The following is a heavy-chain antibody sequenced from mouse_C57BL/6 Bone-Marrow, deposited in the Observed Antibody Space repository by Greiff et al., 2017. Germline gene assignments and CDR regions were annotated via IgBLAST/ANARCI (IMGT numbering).Heavy chain of an antibody. D-gene: IGHD1-1*01. CDR2: IYPSDSET. J-gene: IGHJ2*01. CDR3: ARSRIYYYGSSYFDY. V-gene: IGHV1-61*01. CDR1: GYTFTSYW. Sequence: QVQLQQPGAELVRPGSSVKLSCKASGYTFTSYWMDWVKQRPGQGLEWIGNIYPSDSETNYNQKFKDKATLTVDKSSSTAYMQLSSLTSEDSAVYSCARSRIYYYGSSYFDYWGQGTTLTVSS.